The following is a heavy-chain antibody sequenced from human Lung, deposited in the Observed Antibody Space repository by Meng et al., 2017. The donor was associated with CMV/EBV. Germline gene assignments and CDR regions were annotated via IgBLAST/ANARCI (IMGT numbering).Heavy chain of an antibody. CDR2: INQDGSAK. V-gene: IGHV3-7*01. Sequence: GESLKISCAASGFTFSSYWMSWVRQAPGKGLEWVANINQDGSAKYYVDSVKGRFTISSDNSKNSLYLQMNSLRAEDTAVYYCAKDQLLFGGPNAYFDDWGQGTLVTVSS. J-gene: IGHJ4*02. CDR3: AKDQLLFGGPNAYFDD. D-gene: IGHD3-16*01. CDR1: GFTFSSYW.